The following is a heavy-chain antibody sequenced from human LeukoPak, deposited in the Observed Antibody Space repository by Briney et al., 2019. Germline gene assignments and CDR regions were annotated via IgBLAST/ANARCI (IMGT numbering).Heavy chain of an antibody. Sequence: WGSLRLSCAASGFTFGSYGMSWVRQAPGKGLEWVSAISDSGGSTYYADSVKGRFTISRDNSKNTLYLQMNSLRAEDTAVYYCAKGIGNGWDYFDYWGQGTLVTVSS. J-gene: IGHJ4*02. V-gene: IGHV3-23*01. CDR1: GFTFGSYG. CDR2: ISDSGGST. D-gene: IGHD1-1*01. CDR3: AKGIGNGWDYFDY.